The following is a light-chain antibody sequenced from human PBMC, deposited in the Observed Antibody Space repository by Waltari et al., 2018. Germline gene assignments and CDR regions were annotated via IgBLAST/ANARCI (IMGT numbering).Light chain of an antibody. CDR2: LGS. CDR1: QSLLHSSGYNY. J-gene: IGKJ1*01. Sequence: DIVMTQSPLSLPVTPGEPASIFCRSRQSLLHSSGYNYLDWSLQKPGQSPQLLIYLGSNRASGVPDRFSGSGSGTDFTLKISRVEAEDVGVYYCMQGTHWPPTFGQGTKVEIK. CDR3: MQGTHWPPT. V-gene: IGKV2-28*01.